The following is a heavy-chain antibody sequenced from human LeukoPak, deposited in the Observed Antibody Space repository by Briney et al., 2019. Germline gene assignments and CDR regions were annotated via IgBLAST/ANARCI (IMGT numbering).Heavy chain of an antibody. CDR3: ARDQGIAAYLFDY. CDR1: GFTFSSYA. V-gene: IGHV3-30-3*01. J-gene: IGHJ4*02. D-gene: IGHD6-13*01. CDR2: ISYDGSNK. Sequence: GRSLRLSCAASGFTFSSYAMHWVRKAPGTGQERVAVISYDGSNKYYADSVKGRFTISRDNSKNTLYLQMNSLRAEDTAVYYCARDQGIAAYLFDYWGQGTPVTVSS.